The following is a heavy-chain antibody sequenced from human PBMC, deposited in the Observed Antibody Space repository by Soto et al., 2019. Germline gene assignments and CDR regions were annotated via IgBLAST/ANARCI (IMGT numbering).Heavy chain of an antibody. V-gene: IGHV4-34*01. Sequence: TLSLTGAVYGGAFGGYYWGWIRQPPGKGLEWIGEINHSGSTNYDPSLKSRVTISVDTSKNQFSLKLSSVTAADTAVYYCAREGIGYCSGGSCYANWFDPWGQGTLVTVSS. CDR1: GGAFGGYY. CDR2: INHSGST. D-gene: IGHD2-15*01. J-gene: IGHJ5*02. CDR3: AREGIGYCSGGSCYANWFDP.